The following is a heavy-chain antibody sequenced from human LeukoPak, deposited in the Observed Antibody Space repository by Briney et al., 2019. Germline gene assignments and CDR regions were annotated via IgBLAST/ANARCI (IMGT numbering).Heavy chain of an antibody. CDR2: IYYSGST. V-gene: IGHV4-59*01. J-gene: IGHJ4*02. Sequence: PSETLSLTCTASGGSISSYYWSWIRQPPGKGLERIGYIYYSGSTNYNPSLKSRVTISVDTSKNQFSLKLSSATAADTAVYYCARGYSSSWYYFDYWGQGTLVTVSS. CDR3: ARGYSSSWYYFDY. D-gene: IGHD6-13*01. CDR1: GGSISSYY.